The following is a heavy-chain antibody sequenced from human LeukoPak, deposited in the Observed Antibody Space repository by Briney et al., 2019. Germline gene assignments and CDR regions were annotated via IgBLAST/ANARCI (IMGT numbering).Heavy chain of an antibody. Sequence: SGGSLRLSCAASGFTFSSYGMHWVRQAPGKGLEGVAVIWYDGSNKYYADSVKGRFTISRDNSKNTLYLQMNSLRAEDTAVYYCAKVSSGWDYFDYWGQGTLVTVSS. J-gene: IGHJ4*02. CDR1: GFTFSSYG. V-gene: IGHV3-33*06. CDR3: AKVSSGWDYFDY. D-gene: IGHD6-19*01. CDR2: IWYDGSNK.